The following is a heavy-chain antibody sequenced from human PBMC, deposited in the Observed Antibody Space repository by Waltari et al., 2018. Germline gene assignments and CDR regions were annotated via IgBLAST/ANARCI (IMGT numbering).Heavy chain of an antibody. CDR3: ASRITMIVM. V-gene: IGHV1-2*02. Sequence: QVQLVQSGAEVKKPGASVKVSCKASGYTFTGYYMHWVRQAPGQGLEWRGWINPNRGGTNYAQKFQGRVTMTRDTSISTAYMELSRLRSDDTAVYYCASRITMIVMWGQGTLVTVSS. CDR2: INPNRGGT. CDR1: GYTFTGYY. D-gene: IGHD3-22*01. J-gene: IGHJ4*02.